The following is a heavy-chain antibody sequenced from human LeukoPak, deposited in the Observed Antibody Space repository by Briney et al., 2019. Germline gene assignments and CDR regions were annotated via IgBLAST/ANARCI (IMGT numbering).Heavy chain of an antibody. Sequence: GGSLRLSCAASGFTFSSYTMNWVRQAPGKGLEWVSSISGSSRHKYYADSVKGRFTISRDNAKNSLYLQMNSLRAEDTAVYYCARTASFAAGYYIDYWGQETLVTVSS. D-gene: IGHD6-13*01. CDR3: ARTASFAAGYYIDY. V-gene: IGHV3-21*01. CDR1: GFTFSSYT. CDR2: ISGSSRHK. J-gene: IGHJ4*02.